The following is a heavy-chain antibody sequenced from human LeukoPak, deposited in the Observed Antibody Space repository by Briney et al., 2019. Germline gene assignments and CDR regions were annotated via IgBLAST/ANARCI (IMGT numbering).Heavy chain of an antibody. CDR1: GGSISTNSYF. CDR3: ARDGGFRIAVTDPFDY. Sequence: SETLSLTCTVSGGSISTNSYFWGWIRQPPGKGLEWIGSIYYSGSTYYNPSLKSRVTISVDTSKNQFSLKVRSVTAADTAVYYCARDGGFRIAVTDPFDYWGQGTLLTVSS. J-gene: IGHJ4*02. D-gene: IGHD6-19*01. V-gene: IGHV4-39*07. CDR2: IYYSGST.